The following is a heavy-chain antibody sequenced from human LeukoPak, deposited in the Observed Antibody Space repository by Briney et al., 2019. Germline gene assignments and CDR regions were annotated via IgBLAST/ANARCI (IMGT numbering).Heavy chain of an antibody. Sequence: ASVKVSCKASGYTFTRYDINWVRQATGQGLEWMAWMNPNSGNTGYAQKFQGRVTMTRNTSISTAYMELSSLRSEDTAVYYCARVAGNCGGDCYRLVYWGQGTLVTVAS. D-gene: IGHD2-21*01. CDR2: MNPNSGNT. V-gene: IGHV1-8*01. CDR1: GYTFTRYD. J-gene: IGHJ4*02. CDR3: ARVAGNCGGDCYRLVY.